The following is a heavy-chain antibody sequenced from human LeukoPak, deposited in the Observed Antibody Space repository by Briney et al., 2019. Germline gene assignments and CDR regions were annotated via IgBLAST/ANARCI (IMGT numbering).Heavy chain of an antibody. D-gene: IGHD2-2*02. J-gene: IGHJ5*02. V-gene: IGHV3-30-3*01. CDR2: ISYDGSNK. CDR3: ARGDCSSTSCHTDWFDP. CDR1: GFTFSSYA. Sequence: GGSLRLSYAASGFTFSSYAMHWVRQAPGKGLEWVAVISYDGSNKYYADSVKGRFTISRDNSKNTLYLQMNSLRAEDTAVYYCARGDCSSTSCHTDWFDPWGQGTLVTVSS.